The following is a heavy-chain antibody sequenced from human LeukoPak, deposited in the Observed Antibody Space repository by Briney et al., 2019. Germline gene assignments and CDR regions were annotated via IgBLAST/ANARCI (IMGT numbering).Heavy chain of an antibody. CDR3: AKDRGSGYYTPAFDY. Sequence: GGSLRLSCAASGFTFSSYAMSWVRQAPGKGLEWVSAISGSGGSTYYADSVKGRFTISRDYSKNTLYLQMNSLRAEDTAVYYCAKDRGSGYYTPAFDYRGLGILVTVSS. J-gene: IGHJ4*02. D-gene: IGHD3-22*01. V-gene: IGHV3-23*01. CDR1: GFTFSSYA. CDR2: ISGSGGST.